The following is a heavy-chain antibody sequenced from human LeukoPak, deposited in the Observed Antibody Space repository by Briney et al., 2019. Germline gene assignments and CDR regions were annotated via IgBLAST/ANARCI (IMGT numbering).Heavy chain of an antibody. Sequence: PGGSLRLSCAASGFIFSDYSMNWVRQAPGKGLEWVSYISSTSTTVYHADSVKGRFTISRDNAKNSLYLQMNSLRAEDTAVYYCARDKNWAFDYWGQGTLVTASS. J-gene: IGHJ4*02. CDR3: ARDKNWAFDY. CDR2: ISSTSTTV. V-gene: IGHV3-48*01. CDR1: GFIFSDYS. D-gene: IGHD7-27*01.